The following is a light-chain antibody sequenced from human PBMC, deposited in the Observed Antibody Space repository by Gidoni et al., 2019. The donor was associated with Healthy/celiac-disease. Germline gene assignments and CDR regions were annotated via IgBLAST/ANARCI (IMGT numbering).Light chain of an antibody. Sequence: DIQMTQSPSSLSASVGDRVTITCRASQSISNYLNWYQQKPGKAPKLLIYAASSLQSGVPSRFSGSGSGPDFTLTISSLQPEDFATYYCQESYSPSFTFXXXTRVDIK. CDR2: AAS. CDR3: QESYSPSFT. CDR1: QSISNY. J-gene: IGKJ3*01. V-gene: IGKV1-39*01.